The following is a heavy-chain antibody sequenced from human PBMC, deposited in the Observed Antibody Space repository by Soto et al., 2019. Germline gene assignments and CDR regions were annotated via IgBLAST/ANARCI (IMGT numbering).Heavy chain of an antibody. Sequence: PGGSLRLSCAASGFTFSNYAMTWVRQAPGKGLEWVSSITTNGAGTYYADPVKGRFTISRDNSRSTLYLQMSSLRAEDTAVYYCAKLLYFDCSAYDRFAYRGQRTPVTVSS. CDR2: ITTNGAGT. V-gene: IGHV3-23*01. J-gene: IGHJ1*01. CDR1: GFTFSNYA. CDR3: AKLLYFDCSAYDRFAY. D-gene: IGHD3-9*01.